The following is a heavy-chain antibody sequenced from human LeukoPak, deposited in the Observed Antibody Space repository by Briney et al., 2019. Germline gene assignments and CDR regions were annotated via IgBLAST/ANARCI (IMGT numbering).Heavy chain of an antibody. Sequence: PSETLSLTCTVSGGSISSSNYYWAWIRQPPGKGREWIGSIYYSGSTYYNPSLKSRVTISVDTSKNQFSLKLSSVTAADTAVYYCARRGNSNSSNRFDYWGQGTLVTVSS. CDR2: IYYSGST. D-gene: IGHD4-11*01. J-gene: IGHJ4*02. CDR3: ARRGNSNSSNRFDY. CDR1: GGSISSSNYY. V-gene: IGHV4-39*01.